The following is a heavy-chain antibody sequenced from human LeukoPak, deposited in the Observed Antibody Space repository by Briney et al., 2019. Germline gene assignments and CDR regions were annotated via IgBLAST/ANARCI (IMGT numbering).Heavy chain of an antibody. Sequence: GGSLRLSCAAAGFTFSNYGMHWVRQAPGKGLEWVAVIWSDGSNKYHADSVKGRFTISRDNSKNTVYLQMNSLRVDDTAMYYCARCRDRVSYNLLRYGGQGSLVTVSA. CDR3: ARCRDRVSYNLLRY. CDR2: IWSDGSNK. J-gene: IGHJ4*02. V-gene: IGHV3-33*01. D-gene: IGHD1-26*01. CDR1: GFTFSNYG.